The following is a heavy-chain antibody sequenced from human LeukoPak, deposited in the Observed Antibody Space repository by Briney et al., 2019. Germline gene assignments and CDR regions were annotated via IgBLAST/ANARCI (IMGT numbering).Heavy chain of an antibody. CDR3: ARDESLAFDI. V-gene: IGHV3-74*01. Sequence: GGSLRLSCAASGFTFSSYWVHWIRQAPGKGLVWVSRIRTDGSSTTYADSVKGRFTISRDNAKNTLYLHMNSLRAEDTAVYYCARDESLAFDIWGQGTMVTVSS. CDR2: IRTDGSST. J-gene: IGHJ3*02. CDR1: GFTFSSYW.